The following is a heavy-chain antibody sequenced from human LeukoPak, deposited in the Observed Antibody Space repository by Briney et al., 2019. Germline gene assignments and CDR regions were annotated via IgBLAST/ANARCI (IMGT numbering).Heavy chain of an antibody. J-gene: IGHJ4*02. CDR1: GFTFGDHI. CDR2: VSGSGSTV. Sequence: GGSLGLSCAASGFTFGDHIMNWVRQLPGKRLEWVAYVSGSGSTVYYADSVKGRFTVSRDNGKSSLYLQMNSLKVEDTALYYCVRQFASWGQGTLVTVSS. CDR3: VRQFAS. V-gene: IGHV3-48*01.